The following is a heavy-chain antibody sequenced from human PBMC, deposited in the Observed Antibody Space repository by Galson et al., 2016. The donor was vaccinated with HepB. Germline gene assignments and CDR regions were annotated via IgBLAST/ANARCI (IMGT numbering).Heavy chain of an antibody. CDR3: ARGRLFCESNTCYYWYFDL. J-gene: IGHJ2*01. V-gene: IGHV4-59*01. Sequence: SETLSLTCTVSGGSISNFHWTWIRQSPGKGPEWIGYIFHTGSANYNPSLRSRVTLSVDTSKNQFSLRLASVTAADTAVYYCARGRLFCESNTCYYWYFDLWGRGTLVTVSS. CDR2: IFHTGSA. CDR1: GGSISNFH. D-gene: IGHD2-15*01.